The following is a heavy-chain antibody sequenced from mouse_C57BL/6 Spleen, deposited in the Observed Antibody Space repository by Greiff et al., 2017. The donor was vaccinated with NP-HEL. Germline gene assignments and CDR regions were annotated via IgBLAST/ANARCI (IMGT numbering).Heavy chain of an antibody. V-gene: IGHV5-4*03. CDR2: ISDGGSYT. D-gene: IGHD4-1*01. CDR1: GFTFSSYA. Sequence: DVMLVESGGGLVKPGGSLKLSCAASGFTFSSYAMSWVRQTPEKRLEWVATISDGGSYTYYPDNVKGRFTISRDNAKNNLYLQMSHLKSEDTAMYYCARVNWDVGYFDYWGQGTTRTVSS. J-gene: IGHJ2*01. CDR3: ARVNWDVGYFDY.